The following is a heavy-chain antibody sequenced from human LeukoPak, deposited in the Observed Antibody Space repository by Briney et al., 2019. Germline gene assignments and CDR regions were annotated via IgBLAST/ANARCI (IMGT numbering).Heavy chain of an antibody. J-gene: IGHJ4*02. CDR2: ISYEGGTQ. V-gene: IGHV3-30*03. D-gene: IGHD3-9*01. CDR3: AREGGFDPFDY. CDR1: GVTLSPYG. Sequence: GMSLRLSCAASGVTLSPYGMHWVRQAPGKGLEWVAVISYEGGTQHYADSVKGRFIISRDNPRNTLYLQMNILRTEDTAIYYCAREGGFDPFDYWGQGTLVTVSS.